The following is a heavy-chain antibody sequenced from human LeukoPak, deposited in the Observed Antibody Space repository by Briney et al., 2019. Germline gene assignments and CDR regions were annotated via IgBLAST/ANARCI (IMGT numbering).Heavy chain of an antibody. CDR1: GYKFSNYW. V-gene: IGHV5-51*01. J-gene: IGHJ4*02. D-gene: IGHD1-26*01. CDR2: IYPDDSDA. Sequence: GESLKISCKASGYKFSNYWIAWVRQMPGKGLEWMGTIYPDDSDARYSPSFQGQVTLSVDKSVTTASLQWSSLKASDTAIYYCARRPTTNFDFWGQGTLVTVSS. CDR3: ARRPTTNFDF.